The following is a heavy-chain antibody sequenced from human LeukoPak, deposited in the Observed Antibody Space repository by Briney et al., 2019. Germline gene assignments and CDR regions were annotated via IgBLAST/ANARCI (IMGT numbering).Heavy chain of an antibody. Sequence: GGSLRLSCAASGFTFSSYAMSWVRQAPGKGLEWVSAISGSGGSAYYADSVKGRFTISRDNSKNTQYLQMNSLRAEDTAVYYCAKDPRRDGYNFGYWGQGTLVTVSS. D-gene: IGHD5-24*01. CDR3: AKDPRRDGYNFGY. CDR2: ISGSGGSA. CDR1: GFTFSSYA. V-gene: IGHV3-23*01. J-gene: IGHJ4*02.